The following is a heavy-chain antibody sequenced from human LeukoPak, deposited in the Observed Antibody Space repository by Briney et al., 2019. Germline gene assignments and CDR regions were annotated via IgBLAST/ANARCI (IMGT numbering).Heavy chain of an antibody. CDR2: IKQDGSEK. D-gene: IGHD2-15*01. Sequence: PGGSLRLSCAASGFIVTNYWMHWVRQAPGKGLEWVANIKQDGSEKFYVDSVKGRFTISRDNAKNSLYLQMNSLRAEDTAVYYCAREYCSGGSCYKGGIDYWGQGTLVTVSS. CDR1: GFIVTNYW. J-gene: IGHJ4*02. V-gene: IGHV3-7*03. CDR3: AREYCSGGSCYKGGIDY.